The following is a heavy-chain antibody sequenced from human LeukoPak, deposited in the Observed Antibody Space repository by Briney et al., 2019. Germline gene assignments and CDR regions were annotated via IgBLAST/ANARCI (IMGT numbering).Heavy chain of an antibody. CDR1: GGSISSYY. D-gene: IGHD1-26*01. Sequence: SETLSLTCTVSGGSISSYYWSWIRQPPGKGLEWLGYIYYSGSTNYNPSLKSRVTISVDTSKNQFSLKLSSVTAADTAVYYCARVSSGATTVDYWGQGTLVTVSS. J-gene: IGHJ4*02. CDR2: IYYSGST. CDR3: ARVSSGATTVDY. V-gene: IGHV4-59*01.